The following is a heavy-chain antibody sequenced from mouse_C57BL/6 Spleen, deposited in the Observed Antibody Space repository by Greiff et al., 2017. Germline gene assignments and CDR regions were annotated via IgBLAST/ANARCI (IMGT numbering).Heavy chain of an antibody. CDR1: GYTFTDYY. J-gene: IGHJ4*01. V-gene: IGHV1-26*01. CDR3: ARGPGGSAMDY. CDR2: INPNNGGT. Sequence: EVKLQQSGPELVKPGASVKISCKASGYTFTDYYMNWVKQSHGKSLEWIGDINPNNGGTSYNQKFKGKATLTVDKSSSTAYMELRSLTSEVSAVYYCARGPGGSAMDYWGQGTSVTVSS.